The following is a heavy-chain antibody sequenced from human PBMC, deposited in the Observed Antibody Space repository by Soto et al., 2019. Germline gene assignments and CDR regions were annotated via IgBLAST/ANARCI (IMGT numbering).Heavy chain of an antibody. CDR1: GFTFSSYA. Sequence: GGSLRLSCAASGFTFSSYAMSWVRQAPGKGLEWVSAISGSGVSTYYADSVMGRFTISRDNSNNTLFLQMNSLRAEDTAVYYFAKGYDFWSGYTGYYYYGMDVWGQGTTVTVSS. V-gene: IGHV3-23*01. CDR2: ISGSGVST. J-gene: IGHJ6*02. CDR3: AKGYDFWSGYTGYYYYGMDV. D-gene: IGHD3-3*01.